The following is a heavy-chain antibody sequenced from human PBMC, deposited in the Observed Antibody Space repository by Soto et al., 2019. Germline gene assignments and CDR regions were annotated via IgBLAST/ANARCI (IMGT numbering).Heavy chain of an antibody. V-gene: IGHV1-2*04. Sequence: QVQLVQSGAEVKKPGASVKVSCKASGYTFTGYYMHWVRQAPGQGLEWMGWINPNSGGTNYAQKFQGWGTMTRDTSISTAYMELSRLRSDDTAVYYCAKSFMGFGEFPFDYWGQGTLVTVSS. CDR2: INPNSGGT. J-gene: IGHJ4*02. CDR3: AKSFMGFGEFPFDY. D-gene: IGHD3-10*01. CDR1: GYTFTGYY.